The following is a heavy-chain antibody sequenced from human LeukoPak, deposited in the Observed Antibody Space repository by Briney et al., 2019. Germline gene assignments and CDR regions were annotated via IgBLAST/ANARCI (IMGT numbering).Heavy chain of an antibody. Sequence: SGPTLVNPTQTLTLTCTFSGFSLSNSGMCVSWIRQPPGKALEWLALINWDNDKYYKTSLKTRLTISKDNSKNQVVLTMTNMDPVDTATYYCARSAREYYSAMDVWGQGTTVTVSS. J-gene: IGHJ6*02. D-gene: IGHD1-26*01. CDR3: ARSAREYYSAMDV. V-gene: IGHV2-70*13. CDR1: GFSLSNSGMC. CDR2: INWDNDK.